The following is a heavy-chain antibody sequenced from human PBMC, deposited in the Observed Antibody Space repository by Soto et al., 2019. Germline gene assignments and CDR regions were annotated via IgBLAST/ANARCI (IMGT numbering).Heavy chain of an antibody. CDR1: GESFSGYY. CDR3: ARGPLYGWYSSSWYRPFDY. V-gene: IGHV4-34*01. J-gene: IGHJ4*02. Sequence: QVQLQQWGAGLLKPSETLSLTCAVYGESFSGYYWSWIRQPPGKGLEWIGEINHSGSTNYNPSLKSRVTISVDTSKNQFSLKLSSVTAADTAVYYCARGPLYGWYSSSWYRPFDYWGQGTLVTVSS. CDR2: INHSGST. D-gene: IGHD6-13*01.